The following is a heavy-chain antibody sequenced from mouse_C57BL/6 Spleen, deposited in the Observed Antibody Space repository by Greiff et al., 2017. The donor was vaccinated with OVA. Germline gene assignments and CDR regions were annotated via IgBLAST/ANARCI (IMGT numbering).Heavy chain of an antibody. J-gene: IGHJ2*01. D-gene: IGHD4-1*02. V-gene: IGHV5-6*01. CDR3: ARLNWDEDY. Sequence: EVQVVESRGDLVKPGGSLKLSCAASGFTFSSYGMSWVRQTPDKRLEWVATISSGGSYTYYPDSVKGRFTISRDNAKNTLYLQMSSLKSEDTAMYYCARLNWDEDYWGQGTTLTVSS. CDR2: ISSGGSYT. CDR1: GFTFSSYG.